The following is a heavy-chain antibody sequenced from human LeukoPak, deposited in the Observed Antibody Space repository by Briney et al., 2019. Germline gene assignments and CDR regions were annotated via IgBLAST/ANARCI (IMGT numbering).Heavy chain of an antibody. Sequence: GESLKISCKGSGYTFTNYWIGWVRQMPGKGLEFMGIIYPGDSDTRYSPSFQGQVTISVDKSISTASLQWSSLKASDTAMYYCARTKPSYYYNRSDAFNIWGQGTMVTVSS. V-gene: IGHV5-51*01. D-gene: IGHD3-22*01. J-gene: IGHJ3*02. CDR1: GYTFTNYW. CDR3: ARTKPSYYYNRSDAFNI. CDR2: IYPGDSDT.